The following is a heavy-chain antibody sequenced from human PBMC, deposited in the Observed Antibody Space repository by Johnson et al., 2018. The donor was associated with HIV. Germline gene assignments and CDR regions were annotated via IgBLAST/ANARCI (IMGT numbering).Heavy chain of an antibody. CDR2: ISYDGSNK. V-gene: IGHV3-30-3*01. J-gene: IGHJ3*02. Sequence: QVQLVESGGGVVQPGRSLRLSCAASGFTFSSYAMHWVRQAPGKGLEWVAVISYDGSNKYYADSVKGRFTISSDNSKNTRYLQMTSLSAEATAVYYCARDATYYYDSSGYHDAFDIWGQGTMVTVSS. CDR1: GFTFSSYA. CDR3: ARDATYYYDSSGYHDAFDI. D-gene: IGHD3-22*01.